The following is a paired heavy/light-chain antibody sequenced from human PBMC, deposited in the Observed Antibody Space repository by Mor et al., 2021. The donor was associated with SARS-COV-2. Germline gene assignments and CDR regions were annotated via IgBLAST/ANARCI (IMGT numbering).Light chain of an antibody. J-gene: IGLJ2*01. CDR1: SGHSSYA. Sequence: QLVLTQSPSASASLGASVKLTCTLSSGHSSYAIAWHQQQPEKGPRSLMMLNSDGSHTKGDGIPDRFSGSSSGAERYLTISSLQSEDEADYYCQTWGTGTYVVFGGGTKLTVL. V-gene: IGLV4-69*02. CDR2: LNSDGSH. CDR3: QTWGTGTYVV.
Heavy chain of an antibody. D-gene: IGHD5-12*01. J-gene: IGHJ4*02. Sequence: EVQLLESGGGLVQPGGSLRVSCAASGFTFSSYAMSWVRQAQGKGLEWVSAITGGGVSTYYADSVKGRFTISRDNSKSTLYLQMNSLRDEDTAVYYCAKVHSGYDYYDYWGQGTLVTVSS. CDR3: AKVHSGYDYYDY. CDR1: GFTFSSYA. CDR2: ITGGGVST. V-gene: IGHV3-23*01.